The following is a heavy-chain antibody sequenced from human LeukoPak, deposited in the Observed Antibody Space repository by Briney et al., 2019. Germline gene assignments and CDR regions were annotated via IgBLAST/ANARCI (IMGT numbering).Heavy chain of an antibody. CDR2: MNPNSGNT. V-gene: IGHV1-8*01. Sequence: GASVKVSCKASGYTFTTYDINWVRQAPGQGLEWMGWMNPNSGNTGYAQKFQGRVTMTRNTSISTAYMELNSLRSEDTAVYYCARNGQQLRHFQHWGQGTLVTVSS. J-gene: IGHJ1*01. CDR1: GYTFTTYD. CDR3: ARNGQQLRHFQH. D-gene: IGHD6-13*01.